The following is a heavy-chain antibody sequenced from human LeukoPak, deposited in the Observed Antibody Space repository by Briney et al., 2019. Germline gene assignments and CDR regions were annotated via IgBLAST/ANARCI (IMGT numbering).Heavy chain of an antibody. CDR2: IRYDGSNK. D-gene: IGHD4-23*01. J-gene: IGHJ4*02. CDR3: AKDLSPVVTYYFDY. V-gene: IGHV3-30*02. Sequence: GGSLRLSCAASGFTFSSYGMHWVRQAPGKGLEWVAFIRYDGSNKYYADSVKGRFTISRDNSKNTLYLQMNSLRAEDTAVYYCAKDLSPVVTYYFDYWGQGTLVTVSS. CDR1: GFTFSSYG.